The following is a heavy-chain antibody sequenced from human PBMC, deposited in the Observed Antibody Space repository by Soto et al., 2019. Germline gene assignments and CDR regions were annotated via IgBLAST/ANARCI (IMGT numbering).Heavy chain of an antibody. D-gene: IGHD6-19*01. V-gene: IGHV3-7*03. CDR3: AGGSGWLSDY. CDR2: IRKDGSEK. Sequence: EVQLVESGGGLVQPGGSLRLSCAASGFSISSYWMNWVRQAPGKGLEWVAIIRKDGSEKYYVDSVKGRFTISRDNAKNSIYLQMNSPRDDDTAVYYCAGGSGWLSDYWGRGTPVTVSS. CDR1: GFSISSYW. J-gene: IGHJ4*02.